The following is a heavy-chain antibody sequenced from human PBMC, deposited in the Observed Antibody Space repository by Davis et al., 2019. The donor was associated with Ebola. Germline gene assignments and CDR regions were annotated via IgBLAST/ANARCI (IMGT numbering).Heavy chain of an antibody. CDR1: GFTFSSYS. V-gene: IGHV3-48*04. CDR3: ASGVDYYAYGPVDY. CDR2: ISSSSSTI. J-gene: IGHJ4*02. D-gene: IGHD3-16*01. Sequence: GESLKISCAASGFTFSSYSMNWVRQAPGKGLEWVSYISSSSSTIYYADSVKGRFTISRDNANNSLYLQMNSLRGEDTAFYYCASGVDYYAYGPVDYWGQGTLVTVSS.